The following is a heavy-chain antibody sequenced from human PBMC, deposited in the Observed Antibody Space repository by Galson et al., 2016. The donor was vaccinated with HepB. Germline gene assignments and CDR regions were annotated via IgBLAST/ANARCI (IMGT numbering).Heavy chain of an antibody. CDR1: GGSIINYY. CDR2: IYYSGDIT. CDR3: ARHRSVSHLFDS. Sequence: EPLSLTCTVSGGSIINYYWSWIRQPPGKGLEWLGYIYYSGDITSYNPALKSRVAMSVDTSKDQFSLKLTSVTAADTAMYYCARHRSVSHLFDSWGQGTLVTVSS. J-gene: IGHJ4*02. D-gene: IGHD3-3*01. V-gene: IGHV4-59*08.